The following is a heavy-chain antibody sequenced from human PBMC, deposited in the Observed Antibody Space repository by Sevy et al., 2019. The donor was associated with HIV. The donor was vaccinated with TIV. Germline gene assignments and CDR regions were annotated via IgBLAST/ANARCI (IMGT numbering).Heavy chain of an antibody. V-gene: IGHV3-15*01. CDR1: GFTFSNAW. Sequence: GGCLRLSCAASGFTFSNAWMSWVRQAPGKGLEWVGRIRSNTDGGTTDYAAPLKGRFTISRDDSKNTLYLQMNILKSEDTAVYYCTTDREYGDYKGGFDYWGQGTLVTVSS. CDR3: TTDREYGDYKGGFDY. J-gene: IGHJ4*02. D-gene: IGHD4-17*01. CDR2: IRSNTDGGTT.